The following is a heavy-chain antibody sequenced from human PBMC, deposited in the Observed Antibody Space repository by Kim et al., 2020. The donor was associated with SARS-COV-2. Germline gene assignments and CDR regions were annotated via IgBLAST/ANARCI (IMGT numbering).Heavy chain of an antibody. D-gene: IGHD2-8*01. CDR2: NK. J-gene: IGHJ4*02. V-gene: IGHV3-30*02. CDR3: AKAPTNGVCY. Sequence: NKYYADSVKGRFTISRDNSKNTLYLQMNSLRAEDTAVYYCAKAPTNGVCYWGQGTLVTVSS.